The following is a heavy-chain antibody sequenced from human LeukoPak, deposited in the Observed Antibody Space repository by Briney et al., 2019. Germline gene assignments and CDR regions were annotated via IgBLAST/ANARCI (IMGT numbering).Heavy chain of an antibody. CDR1: GFTFRNAS. V-gene: IGHV3-15*01. J-gene: IGHJ1*01. Sequence: GGSLRLSCAASGFTFRNASMSWVRQAPGKGLEWVGRIKSKTDGGTTDYAAPVKGRFTISRDDSKNTLYLQMNSLKTEDTAVYYCTTDSSGWPFHAGHWGQGTLVTVSS. D-gene: IGHD6-19*01. CDR2: IKSKTDGGTT. CDR3: TTDSSGWPFHAGH.